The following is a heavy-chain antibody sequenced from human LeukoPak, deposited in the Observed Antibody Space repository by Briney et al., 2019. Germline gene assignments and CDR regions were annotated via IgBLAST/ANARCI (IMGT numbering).Heavy chain of an antibody. CDR2: ISSSSSYT. Sequence: GRSLRLSCAASGFTFSDYYMSWIRQAPGKGLEWVSYISSSSSYTNYADSVKGRFTISRDNAKNSLYLQMNSLRAEDTAVYYCAGGCSGGSCYPSDAFDIWGQGTMVTVSS. CDR3: AGGCSGGSCYPSDAFDI. CDR1: GFTFSDYY. V-gene: IGHV3-11*06. J-gene: IGHJ3*02. D-gene: IGHD2-15*01.